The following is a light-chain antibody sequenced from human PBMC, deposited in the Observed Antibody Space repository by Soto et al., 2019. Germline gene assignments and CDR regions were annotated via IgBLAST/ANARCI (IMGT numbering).Light chain of an antibody. CDR3: SSYTTADTHVV. V-gene: IGLV2-14*03. CDR2: DVS. CDR1: SSDVGGYNY. J-gene: IGLJ2*01. Sequence: QPASVSGSPGQSITISCTGTSSDVGGYNYVSWYQQHPGKAPKLMIYDVSNRPSGVSNRFSGSKSGNTASLTISGLQAEDEADYYCSSYTTADTHVVFGGGTKLTVL.